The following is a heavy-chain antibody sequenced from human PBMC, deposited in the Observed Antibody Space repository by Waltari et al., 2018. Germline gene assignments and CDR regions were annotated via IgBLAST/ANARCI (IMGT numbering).Heavy chain of an antibody. Sequence: QVQLQESGPGLVKPSETLSLTCAVSGYSISSGYYWGWIRQPPGKGLEWIGSIYHSGSTYDNPSLRSRVTISVDTSKNQFSLKLSSVTAADTAVYYCASLRVRLRDAFDIWGQGTMVTVSS. CDR1: GYSISSGYY. V-gene: IGHV4-38-2*01. D-gene: IGHD3-16*01. CDR3: ASLRVRLRDAFDI. J-gene: IGHJ3*02. CDR2: IYHSGST.